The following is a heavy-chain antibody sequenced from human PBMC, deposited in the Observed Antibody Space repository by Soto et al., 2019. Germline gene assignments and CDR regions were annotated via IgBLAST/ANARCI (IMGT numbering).Heavy chain of an antibody. D-gene: IGHD6-13*01. CDR3: AGSSWSQGVTYYYYGMDV. V-gene: IGHV5-51*01. CDR1: GYSFTSYW. J-gene: IGHJ6*02. CDR2: IYPGDSDT. Sequence: GESLKISCKGSGYSFTSYWIGWVRQMPGKGLEWMGIIYPGDSDTRYSPSFQGQVTISADKSISTAYLQWSSLKASDTAMYYCAGSSWSQGVTYYYYGMDVWGQGTTVTVSS.